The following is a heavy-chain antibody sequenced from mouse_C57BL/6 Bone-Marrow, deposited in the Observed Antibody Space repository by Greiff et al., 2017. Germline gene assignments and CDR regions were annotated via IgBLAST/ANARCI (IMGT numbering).Heavy chain of an antibody. J-gene: IGHJ3*01. CDR2: IYPRSGNT. V-gene: IGHV1-81*01. CDR3: ARPRLCGFAY. D-gene: IGHD1-1*02. CDR1: GYTFTSYG. Sequence: QVQLQQSGAELARPGASVKLSCKASGYTFTSYGISWVKQRTGPGLEWIGEIYPRSGNTYYNEKFKGKATLTADKSSSTAYMALRSLTSEDSAVYFCARPRLCGFAYWGQGTLVTVSA.